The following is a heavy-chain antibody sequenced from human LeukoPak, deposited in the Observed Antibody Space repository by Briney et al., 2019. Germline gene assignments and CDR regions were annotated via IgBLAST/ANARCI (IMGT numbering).Heavy chain of an antibody. D-gene: IGHD4-23*01. CDR2: IYYSGST. Sequence: SETLSLTCTVSGGSISSGDYYWSWIRQPPGKGLEWIEYIYYSGSTYYNPSLKSRVTISVDTSKNQFSLKLSSVTAADTAAYYCARAPFIQSDYGGSFDYWGQGTLVTVSS. J-gene: IGHJ4*02. CDR3: ARAPFIQSDYGGSFDY. CDR1: GGSISSGDYY. V-gene: IGHV4-30-4*01.